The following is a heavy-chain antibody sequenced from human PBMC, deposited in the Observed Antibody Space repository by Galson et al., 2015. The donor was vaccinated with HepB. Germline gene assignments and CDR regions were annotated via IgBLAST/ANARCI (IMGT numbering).Heavy chain of an antibody. D-gene: IGHD1-26*01. CDR2: IYSGGGT. CDR3: ASISGSYWGGYFDY. J-gene: IGHJ4*02. Sequence: SLRLSCAASGLTVQNNHMSWVRQAPGKGLEWVSLIYSGGGTYYADSVKGRFTISRDNSKNTVYLQMNSLRVEDTAVYYCASISGSYWGGYFDYWGQGTLVTVSS. CDR1: GLTVQNNH. V-gene: IGHV3-53*01.